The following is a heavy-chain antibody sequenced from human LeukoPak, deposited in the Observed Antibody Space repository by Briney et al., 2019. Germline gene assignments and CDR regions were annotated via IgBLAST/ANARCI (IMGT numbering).Heavy chain of an antibody. CDR3: ATDPYDST. J-gene: IGHJ5*02. CDR2: IRSNSDGGTI. CDR1: GFTFSNAW. D-gene: IGHD3-22*01. V-gene: IGHV3-15*07. Sequence: GSLRLSCATSGFTFSNAWMNWVRQAPGKGLEWVGRIRSNSDGGTIDYAAPVKGRFTLSRDDSKTTLYLQMNSLQTEDTAVYYCATDPYDSTWGQGTLVTVSS.